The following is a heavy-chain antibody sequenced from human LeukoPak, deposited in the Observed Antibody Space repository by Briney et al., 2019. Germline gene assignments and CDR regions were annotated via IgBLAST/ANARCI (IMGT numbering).Heavy chain of an antibody. D-gene: IGHD3-9*01. J-gene: IGHJ6*02. V-gene: IGHV1-69*13. Sequence: SVKVSCKASGGTFSSYAISWVRQAPGQGLEWMGGIIPIFGTANYAQKFQGRVTITADESTSTAYMELSSLRSEDTAVYYCARSYDILTGYYYYYGMDVWGQGPRSPSP. CDR2: IIPIFGTA. CDR3: ARSYDILTGYYYYYGMDV. CDR1: GGTFSSYA.